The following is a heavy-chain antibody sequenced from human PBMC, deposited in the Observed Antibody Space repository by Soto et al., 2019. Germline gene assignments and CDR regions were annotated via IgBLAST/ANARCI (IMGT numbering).Heavy chain of an antibody. D-gene: IGHD3-10*01. V-gene: IGHV3-74*01. CDR1: GFTFSSYW. J-gene: IGHJ6*02. CDR2: MNEDGGTT. CDR3: ASDLSGRADV. Sequence: WSLRLSCAASGFTFSSYWMHWVRQAPGKGLVWVSRMNEDGGTTDYADSVKGRFTISRDNAKNTLYLQMNSLRVEDTAVYYCASDLSGRADVWGQGTTVTVYS.